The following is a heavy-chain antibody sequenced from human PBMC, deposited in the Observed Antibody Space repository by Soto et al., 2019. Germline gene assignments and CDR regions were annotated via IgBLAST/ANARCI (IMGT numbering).Heavy chain of an antibody. V-gene: IGHV4-31*03. J-gene: IGHJ4*02. Sequence: SETLSLTCTVSGGSISSGGYYWSWIRQHPGKGLEWIGYIYYSGSTYYNPSLKSRVTISVDTSKNQFSLKLSSVTAADTAVYYCXSGGGSGSYYKPHYFDYWGQGTLVTVSS. CDR1: GGSISSGGYY. CDR3: XSGGGSGSYYKPHYFDY. CDR2: IYYSGST. D-gene: IGHD3-10*01.